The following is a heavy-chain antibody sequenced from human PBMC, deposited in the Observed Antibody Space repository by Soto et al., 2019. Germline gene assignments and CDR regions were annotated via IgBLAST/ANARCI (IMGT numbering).Heavy chain of an antibody. Sequence: ASVKVSCKASGGTFSSYAISWVRQAPGQGLEWMGGVIPIFGTANYAQKFQGRVTITADESTSTAYMELSSLRSEDTAVYYCARGHRGVIIFDYWGQGTLVTVSS. D-gene: IGHD3-10*01. CDR1: GGTFSSYA. CDR2: VIPIFGTA. V-gene: IGHV1-69*13. J-gene: IGHJ4*02. CDR3: ARGHRGVIIFDY.